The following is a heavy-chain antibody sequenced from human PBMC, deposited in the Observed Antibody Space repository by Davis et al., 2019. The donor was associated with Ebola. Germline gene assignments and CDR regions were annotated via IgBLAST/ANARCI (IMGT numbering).Heavy chain of an antibody. CDR1: GYTFTSYA. D-gene: IGHD6-13*01. J-gene: IGHJ6*02. V-gene: IGHV1-3*01. Sequence: ASVKVSCKASGYTFTSYAMHWVRQAPGQRLEWMGWINAGNGNTKYSQKFQGRVTITRDTSASTAYMELSSLRSEDTAVYYCARDRVAAAGLWDYYYYGMDVWGQGTTATVSS. CDR2: INAGNGNT. CDR3: ARDRVAAAGLWDYYYYGMDV.